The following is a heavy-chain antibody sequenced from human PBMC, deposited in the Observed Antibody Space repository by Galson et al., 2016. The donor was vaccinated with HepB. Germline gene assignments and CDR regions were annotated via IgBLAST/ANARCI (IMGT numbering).Heavy chain of an antibody. CDR3: ARPSTIYYGSLDS. CDR1: GYSFTNYW. J-gene: IGHJ4*02. D-gene: IGHD3-10*01. CDR2: IYPGDSDT. V-gene: IGHV5-51*01. Sequence: QSGAEVKKPGESLEISCEASGYSFTNYWIGWVRQMPGKGLEWMGIIYPGDSDTRYSPSFQGQVTISADKSINTAYLQWSSLQASDTAIYFCARPSTIYYGSLDSWGQGTQVTVSS.